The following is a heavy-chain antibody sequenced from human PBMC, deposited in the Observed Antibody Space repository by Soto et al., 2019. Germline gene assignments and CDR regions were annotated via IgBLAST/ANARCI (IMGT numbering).Heavy chain of an antibody. D-gene: IGHD2-15*01. CDR2: IYPGDSDT. CDR1: GYSFTSYW. CDR3: ARQHCSGGSCYYMDV. J-gene: IGHJ6*03. Sequence: PGESLKISCKGSGYSFTSYWIGWVRQMPGKGLEWMGIIYPGDSDTRYSPSFQGQVAISADKSISTAYLQWSSLKASDTAMYYCARQHCSGGSCYYMDVWGKGTTVTVSS. V-gene: IGHV5-51*01.